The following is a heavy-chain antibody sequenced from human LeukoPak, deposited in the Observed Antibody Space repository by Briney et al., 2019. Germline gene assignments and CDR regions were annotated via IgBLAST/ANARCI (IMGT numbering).Heavy chain of an antibody. Sequence: PGGSLRLSCAASGFTFSGYGMTWVRQAPGKGLEWVSAISGSGGSTYYADSVKGRFTISRDNSKNTLYLQMNSLRADDTAVYYCAKLLLVMGSFVNLWGQGTLVTVSS. J-gene: IGHJ4*02. CDR2: ISGSGGST. CDR3: AKLLLVMGSFVNL. V-gene: IGHV3-23*01. D-gene: IGHD3-22*01. CDR1: GFTFSGYG.